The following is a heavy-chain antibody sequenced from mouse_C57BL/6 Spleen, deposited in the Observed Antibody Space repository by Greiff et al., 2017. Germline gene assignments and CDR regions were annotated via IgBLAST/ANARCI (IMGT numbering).Heavy chain of an antibody. V-gene: IGHV1-52*01. J-gene: IGHJ4*01. CDR1: GYTFTSYW. Sequence: QVQLQQPGAELVRPGSSVKLSCKASGYTFTSYWMHWVKQRPIQGLEWIGNIDPSDSETHYTQKFKDKATLTVDKSSSTAYMQLSSLTSEDSAVYYCARSGNGIPDAMDYWGQGTSVTVSS. CDR3: ARSGNGIPDAMDY. D-gene: IGHD1-1*01. CDR2: IDPSDSET.